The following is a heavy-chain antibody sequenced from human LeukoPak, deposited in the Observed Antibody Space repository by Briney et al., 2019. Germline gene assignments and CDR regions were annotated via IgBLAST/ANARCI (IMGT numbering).Heavy chain of an antibody. CDR3: AINLGYCSSTSCYTHSDTENY. V-gene: IGHV1-46*01. Sequence: ASVKVSCKASGGTFSSYAISWVRQAPGQGLEWMGIINPSGGSTSYAQKFQGRVTMTRDTSTSTVYMELSSLRSEDTAVYYCAINLGYCSSTSCYTHSDTENYWGQGTLVTVSS. CDR2: INPSGGST. D-gene: IGHD2-2*02. J-gene: IGHJ4*02. CDR1: GGTFSSYA.